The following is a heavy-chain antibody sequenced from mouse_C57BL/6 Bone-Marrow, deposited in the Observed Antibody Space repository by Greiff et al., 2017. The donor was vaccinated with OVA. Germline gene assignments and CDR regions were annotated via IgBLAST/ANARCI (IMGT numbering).Heavy chain of an antibody. D-gene: IGHD4-1*01. CDR2: ISDGGSYT. CDR1: GFTFSSSA. V-gene: IGHV5-4*01. J-gene: IGHJ3*01. CDR3: ARDLTGTWFAY. Sequence: DVMLVESGGGLVKPGGSLKLSCAASGFTFSSSAMSWVRQTPEKRLEWVATISDGGSYTYYPDNVKGRFTISRENAKNNLDLQMIHLKSYDTAMYYCARDLTGTWFAYWGQGTLVTVSA.